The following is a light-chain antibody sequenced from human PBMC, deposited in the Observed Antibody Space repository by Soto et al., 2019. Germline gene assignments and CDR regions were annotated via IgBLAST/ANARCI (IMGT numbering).Light chain of an antibody. CDR1: QSIDSTY. Sequence: IVLTQSPGILSLSPGEGATLSCRASQSIDSTYSTWYQQKPGQAPRLLIYGASSRATGIPDRFSGSGSGTDFTLTISRLEPEDFAVYYCQQYGSSGTFGQGTKVDIK. CDR3: QQYGSSGT. J-gene: IGKJ1*01. V-gene: IGKV3-20*01. CDR2: GAS.